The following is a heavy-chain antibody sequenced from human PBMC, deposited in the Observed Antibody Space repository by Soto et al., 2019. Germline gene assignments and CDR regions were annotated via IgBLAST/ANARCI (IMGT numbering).Heavy chain of an antibody. CDR1: GGSFSGYY. V-gene: IGHV4-34*01. J-gene: IGHJ4*02. CDR3: ARTLKKAVAGTGASDY. Sequence: QVQLQQWGAGLLKPSETLSLTCAVYGGSFSGYYWSWIRQPPGKGLEWIGEINHSGSTNYNPSLKSRGTISVDTSKNQCSLKLSSVTAADTAVYYCARTLKKAVAGTGASDYWGQGTLVTVSS. D-gene: IGHD6-19*01. CDR2: INHSGST.